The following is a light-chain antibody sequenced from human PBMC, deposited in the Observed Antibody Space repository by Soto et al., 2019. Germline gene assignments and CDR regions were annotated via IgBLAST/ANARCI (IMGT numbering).Light chain of an antibody. Sequence: DSQMTQYPSTLSASIGDRVTITCRAGQSISSWLAWYQQKPGKAPKLLISKASTLQSGVPPRFSGSGSGTEFALTISILQTDDFATYYCQQYESYPMTFGGGTKVEIK. J-gene: IGKJ4*01. CDR1: QSISSW. CDR2: KAS. CDR3: QQYESYPMT. V-gene: IGKV1-5*03.